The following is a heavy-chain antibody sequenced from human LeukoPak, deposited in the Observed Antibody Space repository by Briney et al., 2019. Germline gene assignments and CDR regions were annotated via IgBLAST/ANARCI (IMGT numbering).Heavy chain of an antibody. V-gene: IGHV4-39*07. CDR1: GGSISSSSYY. D-gene: IGHD1-7*01. Sequence: NPSETLSLTCTVSGGSISSSSYYWGWIRQPPGKGLEWIGSIYYSGSTYYNPSLKSRVTISVDTSKNQFSLKLSSVTAADTAVYYCASGDSISYKLELVRNRFDPWGQGTLVTVSS. CDR3: ASGDSISYKLELVRNRFDP. J-gene: IGHJ5*02. CDR2: IYYSGST.